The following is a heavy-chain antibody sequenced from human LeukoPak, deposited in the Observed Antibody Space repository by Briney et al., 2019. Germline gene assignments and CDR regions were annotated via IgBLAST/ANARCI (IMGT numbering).Heavy chain of an antibody. J-gene: IGHJ5*02. CDR3: AKDSGPAALYNWFDP. D-gene: IGHD2-2*01. CDR2: IYSGGST. CDR1: GFTVSSNY. Sequence: GGSLRLSCAASGFTVSSNYMSWVRQAPGKGLEWVSVIYSGGSTYYADSVKGRFTISRDNSKNTLYLQMNSLRAEDTAVYYCAKDSGPAALYNWFDPWGQGTLVTVSS. V-gene: IGHV3-53*01.